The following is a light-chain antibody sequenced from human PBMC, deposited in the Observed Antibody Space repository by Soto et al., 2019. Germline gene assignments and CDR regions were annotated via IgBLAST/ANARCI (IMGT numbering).Light chain of an antibody. Sequence: EIVLTQSPGTLSLSPGERATLSCRASQSVSSSYLAWYQQKPGQAPRLLIYGASSSATGIPDRFSGSGSGTDFTLSISRVEPEDFAVYYCQQYGSSPFTFGGGTKVEIK. CDR1: QSVSSSY. J-gene: IGKJ4*01. CDR2: GAS. CDR3: QQYGSSPFT. V-gene: IGKV3-20*01.